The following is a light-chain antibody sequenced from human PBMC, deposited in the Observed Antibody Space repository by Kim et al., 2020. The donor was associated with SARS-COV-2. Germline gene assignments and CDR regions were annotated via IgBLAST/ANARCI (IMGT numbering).Light chain of an antibody. Sequence: GQSITISCTGTSSDIGGCNYVSWYQQHPGKAPKLMIYDVTKRPSGVSDRFSGSKSGNTAFLIVSGLQAEDEADYYCASYTSRDTKIFGGGTQLTVL. CDR3: ASYTSRDTKI. J-gene: IGLJ2*01. CDR1: SSDIGGCNY. CDR2: DVT. V-gene: IGLV2-14*03.